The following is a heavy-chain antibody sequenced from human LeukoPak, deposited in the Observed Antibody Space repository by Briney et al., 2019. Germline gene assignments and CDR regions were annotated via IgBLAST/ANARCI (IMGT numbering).Heavy chain of an antibody. Sequence: SETLSLTCAVSGGSITSSDWWSWVRQPPGKGLEWIGEVHHDGSTNYNPSLKSRVTISVDTSKNQFSLKLSSVTAADTAVYYCARVEVGYCSGGSCYWFDPWGQGTLVTVSS. J-gene: IGHJ5*02. CDR1: GGSITSSDW. V-gene: IGHV4-4*02. D-gene: IGHD2-15*01. CDR2: VHHDGST. CDR3: ARVEVGYCSGGSCYWFDP.